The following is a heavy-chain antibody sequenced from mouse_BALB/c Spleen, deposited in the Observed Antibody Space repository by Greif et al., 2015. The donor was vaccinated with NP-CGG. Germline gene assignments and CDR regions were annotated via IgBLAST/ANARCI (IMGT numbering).Heavy chain of an antibody. V-gene: IGHV5-6-3*01. Sequence: EVMLVESGGGLVQPGGSLKLSCAASGFTFSSYGMSWVRQTPDKRLELVATINSNGGSTYYPDSVKGRFTISRDNAKNTLYLQMSSLKSEDTAMYYCARDLDDYDEGFAYWGQGTLVTVSA. D-gene: IGHD2-4*01. CDR1: GFTFSSYG. J-gene: IGHJ3*01. CDR2: INSNGGST. CDR3: ARDLDDYDEGFAY.